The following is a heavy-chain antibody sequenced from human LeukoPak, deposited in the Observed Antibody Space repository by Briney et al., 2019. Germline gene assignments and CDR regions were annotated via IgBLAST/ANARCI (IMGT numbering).Heavy chain of an antibody. CDR3: TKWGDYDGSTGYYDSDY. CDR1: GFTFRNYA. Sequence: GGPLRLSCAASGFTFRNYAMSWVRQAPGKGLEWVSAIVGNGVSTYYADSVQGRFTISRDNSKNTLYLQMNSLRAEDTALYYCTKWGDYDGSTGYYDSDYWGQGTLVTVSS. J-gene: IGHJ4*02. CDR2: IVGNGVST. D-gene: IGHD3-9*01. V-gene: IGHV3-23*01.